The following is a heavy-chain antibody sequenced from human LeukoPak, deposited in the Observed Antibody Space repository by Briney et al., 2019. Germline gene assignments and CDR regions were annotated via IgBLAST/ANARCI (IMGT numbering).Heavy chain of an antibody. Sequence: SVKVSCKASGGTFISYAISWVRQAPGQGLEWMGGIIPIFGTANYAQKFQGRVTITADESTSTAYMELNSLRSEDTAVYYCAGLQRYCSSTSCYEGAFDIWGQGTMVTVSS. CDR1: GGTFISYA. D-gene: IGHD2-2*01. V-gene: IGHV1-69*13. J-gene: IGHJ3*02. CDR3: AGLQRYCSSTSCYEGAFDI. CDR2: IIPIFGTA.